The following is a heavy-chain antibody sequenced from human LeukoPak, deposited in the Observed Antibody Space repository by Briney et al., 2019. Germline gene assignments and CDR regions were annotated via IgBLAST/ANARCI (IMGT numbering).Heavy chain of an antibody. V-gene: IGHV1-46*01. CDR1: GYTFTSYY. Sequence: ASVKVSCKASGYTFTSYYMHWVRQAPGRGLEWMGIINPRGGSTSYAQKFQGRVTMTRDTSTSTVYMELSSLTSEDTAVYYCARFYGSDLDAFDIWGQGTMVTVSS. CDR2: INPRGGST. CDR3: ARFYGSDLDAFDI. D-gene: IGHD3-10*01. J-gene: IGHJ3*02.